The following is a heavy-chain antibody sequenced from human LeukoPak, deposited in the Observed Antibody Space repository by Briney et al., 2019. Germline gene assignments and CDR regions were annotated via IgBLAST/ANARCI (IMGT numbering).Heavy chain of an antibody. V-gene: IGHV3-23*01. J-gene: IGHJ4*02. CDR1: GFTFSSYT. CDR3: AKDGGLWVSAHWGDS. CDR2: IITGDGNT. Sequence: GGSLGLSCAASGFTFSSYTMTWVRQAPGKGLKWVSTIITGDGNTYYADSVKGRFTVSRDDSKNTLYLRMNSLRAEDTAVYYCAKDGGLWVSAHWGDSWGRGTLVTVSS. D-gene: IGHD7-27*01.